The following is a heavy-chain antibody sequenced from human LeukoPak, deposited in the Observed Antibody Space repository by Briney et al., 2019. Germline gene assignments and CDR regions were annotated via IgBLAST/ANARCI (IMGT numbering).Heavy chain of an antibody. CDR3: ARDRVTSYFDP. CDR1: GFTFSGSG. J-gene: IGHJ2*01. Sequence: GGSLRLSSAASGFTFSGSGMHWVRQAPGKGLEWVAVIWYDGSDKYYADSVQGRFTISRDNSENTLYLQMSSLRAEDTAVYYCARDRVTSYFDPWGRGTLVTVSS. V-gene: IGHV3-33*01. D-gene: IGHD2-2*01. CDR2: IWYDGSDK.